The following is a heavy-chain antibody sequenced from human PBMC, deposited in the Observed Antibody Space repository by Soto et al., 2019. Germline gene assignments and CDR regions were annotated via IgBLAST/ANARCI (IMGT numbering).Heavy chain of an antibody. CDR1: GGSISSYY. D-gene: IGHD3-16*01. CDR2: IYYSGST. Sequence: PSETLSLTCTVSGGSISSYYWSWIRQPPGKGLEWIGYIYYSGSTNYNPSLKSRVTISVDTSKNQFSLKLSSVTAADTAVYYCARHIAFCCPLITLGGGTRPCLSAVDVWGKGTTVTVS. J-gene: IGHJ6*03. CDR3: ARHIAFCCPLITLGGGTRPCLSAVDV. V-gene: IGHV4-59*08.